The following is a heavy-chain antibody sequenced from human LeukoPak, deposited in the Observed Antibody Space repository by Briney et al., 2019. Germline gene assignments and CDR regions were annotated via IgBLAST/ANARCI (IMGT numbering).Heavy chain of an antibody. J-gene: IGHJ4*02. CDR2: IKQDGSEK. CDR3: ALSYFDS. CDR1: GFTFSNYW. Sequence: GGSLRPSCVASGFTFSNYWMSWVRQAPGKGLEWVANIKQDGSEKYYVDSVKGRFTVSRDNAKNSLYLQMNSLRADDTAVYYCALSYFDSWGQGILVTVSS. V-gene: IGHV3-7*03.